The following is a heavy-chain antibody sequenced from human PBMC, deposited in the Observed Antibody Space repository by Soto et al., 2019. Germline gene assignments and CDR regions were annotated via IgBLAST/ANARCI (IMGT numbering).Heavy chain of an antibody. V-gene: IGHV4-4*02. CDR1: SGSISSTHW. D-gene: IGHD6-13*01. CDR2: IYHSGTT. J-gene: IGHJ4*02. Sequence: XETLSLTCAVSSGSISSTHWWTWVRQSPGRGLEWIVEIYHSGTTNYSPSLKSRVNIAVDMSTNHLSLTLISVTAADTAVYYCAFPATADFDHWGKGILVTVSS. CDR3: AFPATADFDH.